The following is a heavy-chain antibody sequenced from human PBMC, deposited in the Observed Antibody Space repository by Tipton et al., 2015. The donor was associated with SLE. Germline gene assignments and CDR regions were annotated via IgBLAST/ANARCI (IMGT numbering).Heavy chain of an antibody. Sequence: LRLSCEASGFTFSTYWMHWVRQAPGKGLVWVSRIESHGGTTNYADSVKGRFAISRDNAKNMLYLQMNSLRVEDTAVYFCARSCWARDAFDIWGQGTMVTVSS. J-gene: IGHJ3*02. CDR1: GFTFSTYW. CDR2: IESHGGTT. V-gene: IGHV3-74*01. CDR3: ARSCWARDAFDI. D-gene: IGHD2-15*01.